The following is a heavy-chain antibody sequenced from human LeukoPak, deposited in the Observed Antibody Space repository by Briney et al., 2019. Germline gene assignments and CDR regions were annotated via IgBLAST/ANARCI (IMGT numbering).Heavy chain of an antibody. CDR1: GFTVSSNY. Sequence: GGSLRLSCAASGFTVSSNYMSWVRQAPGKGLEWVSVIYSGGSTYYADSVKGRFTISRDNSKNTLYLQMNSLRAEDTAVYYCARDRNGGYPANYGMDVWGQGTTVTVSS. V-gene: IGHV3-53*01. D-gene: IGHD4-17*01. CDR3: ARDRNGGYPANYGMDV. J-gene: IGHJ6*02. CDR2: IYSGGST.